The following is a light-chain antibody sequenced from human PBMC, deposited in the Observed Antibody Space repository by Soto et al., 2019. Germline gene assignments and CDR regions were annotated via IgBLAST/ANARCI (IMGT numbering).Light chain of an antibody. Sequence: EIVLTQSPGTLSLSPGERATLSCRASQSVSSSYLAWYQQKPGQAPRLLIYGASSRATGIPDRFSRSGSGKDFTLTISRLEPEDFAVYYCQQYGISPPITFGQGTGLDIK. CDR1: QSVSSSY. J-gene: IGKJ5*01. CDR2: GAS. V-gene: IGKV3-20*01. CDR3: QQYGISPPIT.